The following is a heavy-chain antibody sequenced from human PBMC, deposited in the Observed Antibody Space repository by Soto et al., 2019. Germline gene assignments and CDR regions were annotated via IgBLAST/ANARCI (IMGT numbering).Heavy chain of an antibody. CDR1: GYRFTTHY. CDR2: MNLGTGGT. CDR3: ARDGNFAFLGYSFGFDF. Sequence: QVQLVQSGAEVKKPGASVTVSCEASGYRFTTHYIHWVRQAPGQGLEWMGRMNLGTGGTTYAQKFQGRVTMTRDTSISTAYMEVSSLKSDDTAMYYCARDGNFAFLGYSFGFDFWGQGTLVTVSS. J-gene: IGHJ4*02. D-gene: IGHD5-18*01. V-gene: IGHV1-2*06.